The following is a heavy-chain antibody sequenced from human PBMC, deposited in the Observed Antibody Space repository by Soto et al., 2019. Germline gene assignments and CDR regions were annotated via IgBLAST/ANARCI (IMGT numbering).Heavy chain of an antibody. V-gene: IGHV3-23*01. J-gene: IGHJ4*02. CDR2: ISGSGGST. D-gene: IGHD6-13*01. Sequence: EVQLLESGGGLVQPGGSLRLSCAASGFTFSSYAMSWVRQAPGKGLEWVSAISGSGGSTYYADSVKGRFTISRDNSKNTLYLQMNSLRAEDTAVYYCAIRYGSPSYYFDYWGQGTLVTVSS. CDR3: AIRYGSPSYYFDY. CDR1: GFTFSSYA.